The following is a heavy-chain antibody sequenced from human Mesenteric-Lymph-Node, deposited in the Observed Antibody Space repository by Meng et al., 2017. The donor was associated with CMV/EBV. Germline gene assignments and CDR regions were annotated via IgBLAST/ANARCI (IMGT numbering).Heavy chain of an antibody. CDR3: ARDGPVYSSSPDYYYYGMDV. D-gene: IGHD6-6*01. J-gene: IGHJ6*02. CDR2: INPSGGST. CDR1: GYTFTGYG. V-gene: IGHV1-46*01. Sequence: ASVKVSCKASGYTFTGYGMSWVRQAPGQGLEWMGIINPSGGSTSYAQKFQGRVTMTRDTSTSTVYMELSSLRSEDTAVYYCARDGPVYSSSPDYYYYGMDVWGQGTTVTVSS.